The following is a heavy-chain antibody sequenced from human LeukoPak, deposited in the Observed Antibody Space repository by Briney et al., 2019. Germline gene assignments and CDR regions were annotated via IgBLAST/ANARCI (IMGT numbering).Heavy chain of an antibody. CDR1: GSIFTSYW. V-gene: IGHV5-51*01. CDR3: ARPSGSDNYMDV. D-gene: IGHD1-26*01. CDR2: IYPGDSDT. J-gene: IGHJ6*03. Sequence: GESLQISCKGSGSIFTSYWIGWVRQLPGKGLEWMGIIYPGDSDTRYSPSFQGQVTISADKSICTAYPQWSSLKASDTAMYYCARPSGSDNYMDVWGKGTTVTVSS.